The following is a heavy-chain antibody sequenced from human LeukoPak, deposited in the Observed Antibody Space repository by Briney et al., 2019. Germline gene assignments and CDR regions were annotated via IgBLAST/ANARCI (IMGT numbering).Heavy chain of an antibody. J-gene: IGHJ4*02. CDR3: ARDGGIAAAGRLDF. D-gene: IGHD6-13*01. CDR1: GYTFTGYY. CDR2: INPNSGGT. V-gene: IGHV1-2*02. Sequence: GASVKVSCKASGYTFTGYYMHWVRQAPGQGLEWMGWINPNSGGTNYAQKFQGRVTLTRDTSITTAYMDLSRLRSDDTAVYHCARDGGIAAAGRLDFWGQGTLVTVSS.